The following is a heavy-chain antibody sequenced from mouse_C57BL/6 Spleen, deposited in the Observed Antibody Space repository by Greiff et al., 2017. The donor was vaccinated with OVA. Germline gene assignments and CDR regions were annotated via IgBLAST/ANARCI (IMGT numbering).Heavy chain of an antibody. Sequence: EVQLVESGGGLVKPGGSLKLSCAASGFTFSSYTMSWVRQTPAKRLEWVATISGGGGNTYYPDSVKGRFTISRDNATNTLYLQMSSLRSEDTALYYCAGQGLLFITTVNFDYWGQGTTLTVSS. CDR2: ISGGGGNT. J-gene: IGHJ2*01. CDR1: GFTFSSYT. V-gene: IGHV5-9*01. CDR3: AGQGLLFITTVNFDY. D-gene: IGHD1-1*01.